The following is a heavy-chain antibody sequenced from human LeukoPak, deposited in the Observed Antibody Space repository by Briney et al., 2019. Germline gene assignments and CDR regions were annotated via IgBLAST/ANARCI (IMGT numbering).Heavy chain of an antibody. V-gene: IGHV1-8*01. CDR3: ARTLTYGDYDFDY. CDR2: MNPNSGNT. D-gene: IGHD4-17*01. CDR1: GYTFTSYD. Sequence: ASVKVSCKASGYTFTSYDINWVRQATGQGLEWMGWMNPNSGNTGYAQKFQSRVTMTRDTSISTAYMELNSLRSEDTAVYYCARTLTYGDYDFDYWGQGTLVTVSS. J-gene: IGHJ4*02.